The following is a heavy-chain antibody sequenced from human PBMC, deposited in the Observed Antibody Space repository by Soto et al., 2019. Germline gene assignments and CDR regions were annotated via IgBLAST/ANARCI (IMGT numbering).Heavy chain of an antibody. Sequence: GGPLSLSCPASGFTFSSYSMNWVRQAPGKGLEWVSSISSSSSYIYYADSVKGRFTISRDNAKNSLYLQMNSLRAEDTAVYYCARDSGYYGSGPYHLWGRGTLVTVSS. CDR1: GFTFSSYS. J-gene: IGHJ2*01. CDR2: ISSSSSYI. V-gene: IGHV3-21*01. D-gene: IGHD3-10*01. CDR3: ARDSGYYGSGPYHL.